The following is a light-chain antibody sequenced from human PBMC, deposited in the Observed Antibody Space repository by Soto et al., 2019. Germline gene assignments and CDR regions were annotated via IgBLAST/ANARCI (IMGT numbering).Light chain of an antibody. J-gene: IGKJ2*01. Sequence: ESVWTQSPGTLSLYTGERDTLSCRASQSVSSSSLTWYQQKPGQAPRLLIYGASTRATGIPDRFSGSGSGTDFSLTISRLEPEDFAVYYCLQFDISPLYTLAQGTKVDIK. CDR3: LQFDISPLYT. V-gene: IGKV3-20*01. CDR1: QSVSSSS. CDR2: GAS.